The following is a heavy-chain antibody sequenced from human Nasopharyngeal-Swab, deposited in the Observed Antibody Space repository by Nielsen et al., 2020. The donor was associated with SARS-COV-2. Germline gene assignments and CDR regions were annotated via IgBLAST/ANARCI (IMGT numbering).Heavy chain of an antibody. V-gene: IGHV7-4-1*02. CDR3: ARDPTLNTIFGVVILSGWFDP. J-gene: IGHJ5*02. CDR1: GYTFTSYA. CDR2: INTNTGNP. D-gene: IGHD3-3*01. Sequence: ASVKVSCKASGYTFTSYAMNWVRQAPGQGLEWMGWINTNTGNPMYAQGFTGRFVFSLDTSVSTAYLQISSLKAEDTAVYYCARDPTLNTIFGVVILSGWFDPWGQGTLVTVSS.